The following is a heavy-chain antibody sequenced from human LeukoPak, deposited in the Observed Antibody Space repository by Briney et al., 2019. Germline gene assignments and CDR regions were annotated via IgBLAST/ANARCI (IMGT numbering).Heavy chain of an antibody. V-gene: IGHV3-30-3*01. CDR2: ISYDGSNK. D-gene: IGHD6-13*01. CDR1: GFTFSSYA. CDR3: ARAAAGKRGVYNWFDP. Sequence: QSGGSLRLSCAASGFTFSSYAMHWVRQAPGKGLEWVAVISYDGSNKYYADSVKGRSTISRDNSKNTLYLQMNSLRAEDTAVYYCARAAAGKRGVYNWFDPWGQGTLVTVSS. J-gene: IGHJ5*02.